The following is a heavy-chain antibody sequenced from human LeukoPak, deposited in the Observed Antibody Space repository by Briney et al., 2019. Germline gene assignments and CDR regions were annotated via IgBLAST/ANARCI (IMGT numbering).Heavy chain of an antibody. D-gene: IGHD1-26*01. CDR3: ARVDDVGATQRSFDY. J-gene: IGHJ4*02. Sequence: GGSLRLSCAASGFTFSSYGMHWVRQAPGKGLEWVAVIWYDGSNKYYADSVKGRFTTSRDNSKNTLYLQMNSLRAEDTAVYYCARVDDVGATQRSFDYWGQGTLVTVSS. CDR1: GFTFSSYG. V-gene: IGHV3-33*01. CDR2: IWYDGSNK.